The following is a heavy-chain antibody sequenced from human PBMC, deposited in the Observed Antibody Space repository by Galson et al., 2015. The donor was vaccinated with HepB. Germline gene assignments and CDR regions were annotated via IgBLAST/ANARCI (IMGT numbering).Heavy chain of an antibody. J-gene: IGHJ4*02. Sequence: SLRLSCAASGFTFSSYWMSWVRQAPGKGLEWVANIKQDGSEKYYVDSVKGRFTISRDNAKNSLYLQMNSLRAEDTAVYYCARDRGGYYYDSSGYFDYWGQGTLVTVSS. CDR1: GFTFSSYW. D-gene: IGHD3-22*01. CDR3: ARDRGGYYYDSSGYFDY. V-gene: IGHV3-7*03. CDR2: IKQDGSEK.